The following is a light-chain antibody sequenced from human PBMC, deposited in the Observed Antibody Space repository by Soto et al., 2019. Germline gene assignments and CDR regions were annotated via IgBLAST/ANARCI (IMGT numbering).Light chain of an antibody. CDR2: DSF. Sequence: ENVLTQFPGTLSLSPGQGATLSCRASQSVNSVYIAWYQQKPGQAPRLLIFDSFKMANGVPDRFSGSGSGTDFSLTISRLQPDDFALCYCQRVEPSPWTFGQGTRIEIK. CDR3: QRVEPSPWT. J-gene: IGKJ1*01. CDR1: QSVNSVY. V-gene: IGKV3-20*01.